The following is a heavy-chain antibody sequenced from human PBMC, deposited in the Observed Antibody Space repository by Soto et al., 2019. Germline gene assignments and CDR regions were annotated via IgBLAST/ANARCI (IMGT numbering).Heavy chain of an antibody. CDR3: VRSVPDSWYDLDF. V-gene: IGHV3-48*03. CDR1: GFSLSIYE. CDR2: VSTSWSLK. Sequence: EVQLVESGGGLVQPGGSLRLSCAASGFSLSIYEMNWVRQAPGKGLEWLAYVSTSWSLKNYADSVKGRFTISRDNTKNSVYLQMNSLRAEDTAVYYCVRSVPDSWYDLDFWGQGTLVTVSS. J-gene: IGHJ4*02. D-gene: IGHD6-13*01.